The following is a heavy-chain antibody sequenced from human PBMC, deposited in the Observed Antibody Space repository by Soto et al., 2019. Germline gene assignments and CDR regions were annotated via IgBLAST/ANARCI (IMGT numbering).Heavy chain of an antibody. Sequence: EVHLVESGGGLVKPGGSLRLSCAASGFTFSNAWINWVRQAPGKGLEWVGRIKSKTDGGTTDFAAPVKGRFAISRDDSKDMVYLQMKSVKTEDTGIYYRTAVSYSSMIVVRVDYWGHGALVTVSS. CDR1: GFTFSNAW. J-gene: IGHJ4*01. V-gene: IGHV3-15*07. CDR2: IKSKTDGGTT. CDR3: TAVSYSSMIVVRVDY. D-gene: IGHD3-22*01.